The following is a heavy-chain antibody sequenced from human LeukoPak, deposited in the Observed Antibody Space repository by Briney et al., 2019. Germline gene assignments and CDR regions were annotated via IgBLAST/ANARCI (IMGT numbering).Heavy chain of an antibody. D-gene: IGHD2-2*01. CDR2: IIPIIGAP. V-gene: IGHV1-69*05. CDR3: ARDIGDCSSTSCSDDNWFDP. J-gene: IGHJ5*02. CDR1: GDTFNKYA. Sequence: SVKVSCKASGDTFNKYAISWVRQAPGQGLEWMGGIIPIIGAPSYAQKFQGRVTITTDESTSTAYMELSSLRSEDTAVYYCARDIGDCSSTSCSDDNWFDPWGQGTLVTVSS.